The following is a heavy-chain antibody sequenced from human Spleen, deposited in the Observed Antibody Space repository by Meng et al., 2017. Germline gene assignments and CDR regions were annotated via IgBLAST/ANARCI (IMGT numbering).Heavy chain of an antibody. V-gene: IGHV1-69*05. J-gene: IGHJ4*02. D-gene: IGHD2-2*01. CDR3: ARKAGDCISTTCYSLDY. CDR1: GGIFSNYV. CDR2: INAVFGTT. Sequence: SVKVSCKALGGIFSNYVIGWVRQAPGQGLEWMGGINAVFGTTNYAQKFQGRVTITTDESTSTVYMELTRLTSEDTAVYFCARKAGDCISTTCYSLDYWGQGTLVTVSS.